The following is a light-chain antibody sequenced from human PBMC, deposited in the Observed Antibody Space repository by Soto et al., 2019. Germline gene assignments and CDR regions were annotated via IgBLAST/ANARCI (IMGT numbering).Light chain of an antibody. CDR3: SSYTSSSTLYV. CDR1: SSDVGGYNY. CDR2: DVS. Sequence: QSVLTQPASVSGSPGQSITISCTGTSSDVGGYNYVSWYQQHPGKAPKLMIYDVSNRPSGVSNRFSGSKSGNTASLTIPGLQAEDEADYYCSSYTSSSTLYVFGTGPKVTVL. V-gene: IGLV2-14*01. J-gene: IGLJ1*01.